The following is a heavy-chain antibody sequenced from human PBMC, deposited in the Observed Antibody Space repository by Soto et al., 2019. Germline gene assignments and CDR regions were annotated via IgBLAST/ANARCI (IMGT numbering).Heavy chain of an antibody. CDR1: GYTFTSYD. D-gene: IGHD4-17*01. V-gene: IGHV1-8*01. CDR2: MNPNSGNT. J-gene: IGHJ6*02. CDR3: SALLTTGTPTYFNCGMDV. Sequence: GSSVKVSCKASGYTFTSYDINWVRQATGQGLEWMGWMNPNSGNTGYAQKFQGRVTMTRNTSISTAYMELSSLRSEDTAVYYLSALLTTGTPTYFNCGMDVWGQ.